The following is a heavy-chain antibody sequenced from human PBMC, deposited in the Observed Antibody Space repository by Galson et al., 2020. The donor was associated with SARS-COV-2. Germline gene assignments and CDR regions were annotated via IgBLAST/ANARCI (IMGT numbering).Heavy chain of an antibody. CDR1: GFTFSSYG. CDR2: IWYDGSGK. V-gene: IGHV3-33*01. CDR3: ARPNIRGTSIEALDS. J-gene: IGHJ3*02. Sequence: GESLKISCSASGFTFSSYGMHWVRQAPGKGLEWVALIWYDGSGKFYADSVKGRFTISRDNSKNTVYLQMNRLTAEDTAVYYCARPNIRGTSIEALDSWGQGTLVTVSS. D-gene: IGHD3-10*01.